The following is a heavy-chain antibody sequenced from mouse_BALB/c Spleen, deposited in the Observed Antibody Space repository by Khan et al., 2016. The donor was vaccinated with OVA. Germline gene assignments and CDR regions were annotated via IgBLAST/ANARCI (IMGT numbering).Heavy chain of an antibody. CDR3: AGGGWSYAMDY. J-gene: IGHJ4*01. Sequence: VQLQQSGAELVKPGASVKLSCTASGFNIKDTYVHWVNQRPEQGLEWIGRIDPANGNTKYDPKFQGKATITADTSSNTAYLHLSSLTSEDTAVYYCAGGGWSYAMDYWGQGTSVTVSS. D-gene: IGHD1-1*02. CDR2: IDPANGNT. CDR1: GFNIKDTY. V-gene: IGHV14-3*02.